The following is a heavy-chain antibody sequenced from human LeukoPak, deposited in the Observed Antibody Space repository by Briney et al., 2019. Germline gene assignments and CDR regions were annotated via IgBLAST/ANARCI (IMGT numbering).Heavy chain of an antibody. J-gene: IGHJ6*03. V-gene: IGHV4-59*01. D-gene: IGHD3-16*01. CDR1: GGSISSYY. CDR3: ARAGMGDGYYYYMDV. Sequence: SETLSLTCTVSGGSISSYYWSWIRQPPGKGLEWIGYIYYSGSTNYNPSLKCRVTISVDTSKNQFSLKLSSVTAADTAVYYCARAGMGDGYYYYMDVWGKGTTVTVSS. CDR2: IYYSGST.